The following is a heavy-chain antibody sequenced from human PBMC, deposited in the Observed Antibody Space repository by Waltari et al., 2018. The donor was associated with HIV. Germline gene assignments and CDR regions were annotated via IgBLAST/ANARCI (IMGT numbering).Heavy chain of an antibody. CDR1: GYTFANYD. CDR3: TRGLGYSSFPFDH. V-gene: IGHV1-8*02. Sequence: QIQVVQSGAELKKAGASVKVSCKTSGYTFANYDIHWVRQAAGQGLEWMRWMNPKSGNTGYTQKFQGRVSMTRNTSTTTPYMELSSLTSDDTALYYCTRGLGYSSFPFDHWGQGTQVTVSS. D-gene: IGHD6-19*01. J-gene: IGHJ4*02. CDR2: MNPKSGNT.